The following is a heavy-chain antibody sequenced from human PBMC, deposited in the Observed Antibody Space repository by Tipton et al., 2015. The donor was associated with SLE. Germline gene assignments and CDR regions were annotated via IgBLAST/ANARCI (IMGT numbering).Heavy chain of an antibody. J-gene: IGHJ2*01. CDR1: GFTFTSYS. CDR2: ISSTTNTI. V-gene: IGHV3-48*01. Sequence: SLRLSCAASGFTFTSYSMNWVRQAPGKGLEWISYISSTTNTIYYADSVKGRFTISRDNAKNSLYLQMNSLRADDTAVYYCARDYYGDVLWGRGTLVTVSS. D-gene: IGHD4-17*01. CDR3: ARDYYGDVL.